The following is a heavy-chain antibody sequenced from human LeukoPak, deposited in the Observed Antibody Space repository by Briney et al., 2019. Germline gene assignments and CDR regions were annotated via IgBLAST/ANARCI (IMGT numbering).Heavy chain of an antibody. D-gene: IGHD7-27*01. CDR3: ARGQTQHVGTASNY. J-gene: IGHJ4*02. Sequence: GGSLRLSCPGTGFTFSSYWMHWVRQAPGKGLVWVSRINSDGSGTNYADSVKGRFTTSRDNAKNTLYLQMNSLRAEDTAVYYCARGQTQHVGTASNYWGQGTLVTVSS. CDR2: INSDGSGT. CDR1: GFTFSSYW. V-gene: IGHV3-74*01.